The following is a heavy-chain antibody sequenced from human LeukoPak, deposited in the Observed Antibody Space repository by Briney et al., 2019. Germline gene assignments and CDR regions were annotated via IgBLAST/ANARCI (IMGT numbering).Heavy chain of an antibody. V-gene: IGHV3-48*04. D-gene: IGHD6-13*01. CDR1: GFTFSSYS. CDR2: ISSSSSTI. J-gene: IGHJ5*02. CDR3: ARDRWYSGSPPGWFDP. Sequence: PGGSLRLSWAASGFTFSSYSMNWVRQAPGKGLEWVSYISSSSSTIYYADSVKGRFTISRDNAKNSLYLQMNSLRAEDTAVYYCARDRWYSGSPPGWFDPWGQGTLVTVSS.